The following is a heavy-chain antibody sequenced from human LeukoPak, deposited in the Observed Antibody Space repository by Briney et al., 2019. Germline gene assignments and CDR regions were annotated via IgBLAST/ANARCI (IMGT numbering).Heavy chain of an antibody. CDR1: GGSINNYY. J-gene: IGHJ3*02. CDR2: IYYSGST. Sequence: SETLSLTCTVSGGSINNYYWSWIRQPPGKGLEWIAYIYYSGSTNYNPSLKSRVTISVDTSKNQFSLKLSSVTAADTALYYCARRVAGESRAFDIWGQGTMVTVSS. V-gene: IGHV4-59*08. D-gene: IGHD3-10*01. CDR3: ARRVAGESRAFDI.